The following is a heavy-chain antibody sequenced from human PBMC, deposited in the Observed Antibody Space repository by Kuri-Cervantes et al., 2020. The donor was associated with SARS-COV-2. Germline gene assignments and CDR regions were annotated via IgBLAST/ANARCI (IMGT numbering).Heavy chain of an antibody. Sequence: GESLKISCKGSGYSFTSYWIGWVRQMPGKGLEWMGIIYPGDSDTRYSLSFQGQVTISADKSISTAYLQWSSLKASDAAMYYCARHRYYYDSSGYYGSWFDPWGQGTLVTVSS. D-gene: IGHD3-22*01. V-gene: IGHV5-51*01. J-gene: IGHJ5*02. CDR1: GYSFTSYW. CDR3: ARHRYYYDSSGYYGSWFDP. CDR2: IYPGDSDT.